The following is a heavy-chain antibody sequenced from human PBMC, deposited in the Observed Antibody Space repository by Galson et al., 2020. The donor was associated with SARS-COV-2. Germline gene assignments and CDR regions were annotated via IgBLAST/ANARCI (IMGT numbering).Heavy chain of an antibody. CDR3: AKMGGGPYCSGGSCYSNYFDY. D-gene: IGHD2-15*01. CDR2: ISYDGSNK. J-gene: IGHJ4*02. V-gene: IGHV3-30*18. CDR1: GFTFSSYG. Sequence: GGSLRLSCAASGFTFSSYGMHWVRHAPGKGLEWVAVISYDGSNKYYADSVKGRFTISRDNSKNTLYLQMNSLRAEDTAVYYCAKMGGGPYCSGGSCYSNYFDYWGQGTLVTVSS.